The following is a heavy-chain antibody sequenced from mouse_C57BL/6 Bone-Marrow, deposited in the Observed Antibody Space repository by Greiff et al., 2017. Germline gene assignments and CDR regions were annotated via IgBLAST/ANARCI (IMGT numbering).Heavy chain of an antibody. CDR1: GFTFSSYA. V-gene: IGHV5-4*01. Sequence: EVKVVESGGGLVKPGGSLKLSCAASGFTFSSYAMSWVRQTPGKRLEWVATISDGGSYTYYPDNVKGRFTISRDNAKNNLYLQMSHLKSEDTAMYYCAREGSSYAMDYWGKGTSVTVSS. J-gene: IGHJ4*01. CDR3: AREGSSYAMDY. CDR2: ISDGGSYT. D-gene: IGHD1-1*01.